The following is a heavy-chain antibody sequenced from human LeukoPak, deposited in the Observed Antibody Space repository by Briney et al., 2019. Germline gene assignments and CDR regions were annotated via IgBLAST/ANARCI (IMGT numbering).Heavy chain of an antibody. J-gene: IGHJ4*02. CDR3: ARHVVAVGFDY. CDR1: GFTFSSYE. V-gene: IGHV3-48*03. Sequence: GGSLRLSCAASGFTFSSYEMNWVRQAPGKGLEWVSYISSSGSTIYYADSVMGRFTISRDNANNSLYLEMNSLRAEDTAVYYCARHVVAVGFDYWGQGTLVTVSS. D-gene: IGHD3-22*01. CDR2: ISSSGSTI.